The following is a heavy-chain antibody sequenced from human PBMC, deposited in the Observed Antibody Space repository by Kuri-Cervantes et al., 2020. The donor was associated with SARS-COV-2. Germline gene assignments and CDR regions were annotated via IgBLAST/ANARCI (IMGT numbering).Heavy chain of an antibody. V-gene: IGHV4-39*01. CDR3: ARQFYYDFWSGNYFDY. Sequence: SETLCLTVTVSGCSISSSSYYWGCIRQRPGKGREWVGSIYYSGSTYYNPNLKSRVTLSVDTSKNLFSLKLSSVTAPDTALYYCARQFYYDFWSGNYFDYWGQGTLVTVSS. CDR1: GCSISSSSYY. D-gene: IGHD3-3*01. J-gene: IGHJ4*02. CDR2: IYYSGST.